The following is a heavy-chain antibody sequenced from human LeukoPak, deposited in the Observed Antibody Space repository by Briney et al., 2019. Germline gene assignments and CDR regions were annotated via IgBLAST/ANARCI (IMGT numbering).Heavy chain of an antibody. J-gene: IGHJ3*02. CDR2: MNPNSGNT. CDR1: GYTFTSYD. Sequence: ASVKVSCKASGYTFTSYDINWVRQATGQGLEWMGWMNPNSGNTGYAQKFQGRVTITRNTSISTAYMELSSLRSEDTAVYYCARGQYYDFWSGYYGDDAFDIWGQGTMVTVSS. V-gene: IGHV1-8*03. CDR3: ARGQYYDFWSGYYGDDAFDI. D-gene: IGHD3-3*01.